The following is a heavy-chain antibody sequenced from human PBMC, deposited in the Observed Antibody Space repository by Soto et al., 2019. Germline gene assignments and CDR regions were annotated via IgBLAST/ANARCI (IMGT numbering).Heavy chain of an antibody. D-gene: IGHD6-13*01. V-gene: IGHV1-3*01. J-gene: IGHJ4*02. CDR3: ASESHSSSWYRSFDY. CDR1: GYTFTSYA. Sequence: ASVKVSCKASGYTFTSYAMHWVRQAPGQRLEWMGWINAGNGNTKYSQKFQGRVTITRDTSASTAYMELSSLRSEDTAVYYCASESHSSSWYRSFDYWGQGTLVTVSS. CDR2: INAGNGNT.